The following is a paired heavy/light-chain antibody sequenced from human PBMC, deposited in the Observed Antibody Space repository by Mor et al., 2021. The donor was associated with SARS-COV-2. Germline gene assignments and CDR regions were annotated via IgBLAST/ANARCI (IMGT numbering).Heavy chain of an antibody. D-gene: IGHD2-15*01. V-gene: IGHV3-74*01. CDR1: GFTFSRYW. Sequence: EVQLVESGGGVVQPGGSLRLSCAASGFTFSRYWTHWVRQAPGKGLEWVSGSNPDGSSTYHADSVKGRFTISRDNAKNTLYLQMNSPRVEDTAVYYCAAFCSGSCTWGYWGQGTLVTVSS. CDR2: SNPDGSST. J-gene: IGHJ4*02. CDR3: AAFCSGSCTWGY.
Light chain of an antibody. V-gene: IGKV1-27*01. CDR3: QKYNSGPVT. J-gene: IGKJ2*01. Sequence: DIQMTQSPSSLSASVGDRVTIPCRASQDISNSLAWCQQKPGKVPKLLIYTASTLQSGVPSRFSGSGSGTDFTLTISSLQPEDFATYYCQKYNSGPVTFGQGTNLEIK. CDR2: TAS. CDR1: QDISNS.